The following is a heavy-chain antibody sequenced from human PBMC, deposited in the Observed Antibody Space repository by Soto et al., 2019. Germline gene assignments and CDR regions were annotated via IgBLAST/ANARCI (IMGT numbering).Heavy chain of an antibody. CDR2: INAHNGNT. D-gene: IGHD3-16*01. CDR1: GYTFTSYG. CDR3: ARDPALGGPFDY. Sequence: QVQLVQSGAEVKKPGASVKVSCKASGYTFTSYGISWVRQAPGQGLEWMGWINAHNGNTKYAQKVQGRVTMTTDTSTSTASMELRSLRSDDTAVYYCARDPALGGPFDYWGQGTLVTVSS. J-gene: IGHJ4*02. V-gene: IGHV1-18*01.